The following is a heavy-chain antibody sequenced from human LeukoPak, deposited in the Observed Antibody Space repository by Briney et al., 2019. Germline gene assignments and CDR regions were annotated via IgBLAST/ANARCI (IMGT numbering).Heavy chain of an antibody. Sequence: GGSLRLSCAASGFTFSSYWMSWVRQAPGKGLEWVANIKQDGSEKYYVDSVKGRFTISRDNAKNSLYLQMNSLRAEDTAVYYCARDARVVGPDYDILTGYYWDYWGQGTLVTVSS. D-gene: IGHD3-9*01. CDR2: IKQDGSEK. J-gene: IGHJ4*02. CDR3: ARDARVVGPDYDILTGYYWDY. CDR1: GFTFSSYW. V-gene: IGHV3-7*01.